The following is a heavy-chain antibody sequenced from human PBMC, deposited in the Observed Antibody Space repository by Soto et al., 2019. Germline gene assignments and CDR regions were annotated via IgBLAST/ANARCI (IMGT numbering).Heavy chain of an antibody. J-gene: IGHJ4*02. CDR2: ISYDGSNK. CDR3: ARDGIRDILTGYYLHYFDY. D-gene: IGHD3-9*01. CDR1: GFTFSSYA. Sequence: GGSLRLSCAASGFTFSSYAMHWVRQAPGKGLEWVAVISYDGSNKYYADSVKGRFTISRDNSKNTLYLQMNSLRAEDTAVYYCARDGIRDILTGYYLHYFDYWGQGTLVTVSS. V-gene: IGHV3-30-3*01.